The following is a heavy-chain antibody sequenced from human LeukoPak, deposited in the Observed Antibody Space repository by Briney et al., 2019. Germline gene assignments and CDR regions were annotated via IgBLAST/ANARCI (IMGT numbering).Heavy chain of an antibody. J-gene: IGHJ3*02. CDR1: GYSFTSYW. D-gene: IGHD1-7*01. Sequence: GESLKISCKGSGYSFTSYWIGWVRQMPGKGLEWMGIIYPGDSDTRYSPSFQGQVTISADKSISTAYLQWSSLKASDTAMYYCARHGGETRYNWNYLDAFDIWGQGTMVTVSS. V-gene: IGHV5-51*01. CDR2: IYPGDSDT. CDR3: ARHGGETRYNWNYLDAFDI.